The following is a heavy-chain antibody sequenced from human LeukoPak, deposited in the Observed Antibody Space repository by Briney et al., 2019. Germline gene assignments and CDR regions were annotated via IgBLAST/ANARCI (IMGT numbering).Heavy chain of an antibody. V-gene: IGHV4-34*01. CDR2: INHSGST. J-gene: IGHJ4*02. CDR3: ARLPHDYGDYNFDY. Sequence: SETLSLTCAVYGGSFSGYYWSWIRQPPGKGLEWIGEINHSGSTNYNPSLKNRVTISVDTSKNQFSLKLSSVTAADTAVYYCARLPHDYGDYNFDYWGQGTLVTVSS. CDR1: GGSFSGYY. D-gene: IGHD4-17*01.